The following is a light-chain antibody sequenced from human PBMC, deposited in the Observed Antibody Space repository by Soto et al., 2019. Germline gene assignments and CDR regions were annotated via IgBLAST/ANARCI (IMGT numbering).Light chain of an antibody. CDR3: QQRSNWPRIT. Sequence: EIVLTQSPGTLSLSPGERATLSCRASQSVSSNLAWYQQKPDQAPRLLIYGISTRATGIPARFSGSGSGTDFTLTISSLEPEDFALYYCQQRSNWPRITFGQGTRLEIK. CDR1: QSVSSN. CDR2: GIS. V-gene: IGKV3-11*01. J-gene: IGKJ5*01.